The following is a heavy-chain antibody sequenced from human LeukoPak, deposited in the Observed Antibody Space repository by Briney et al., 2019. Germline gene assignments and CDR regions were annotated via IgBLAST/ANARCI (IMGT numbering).Heavy chain of an antibody. D-gene: IGHD2/OR15-2a*01. CDR2: INSDGSNT. CDR3: VRDGPGDFPVDY. Sequence: GGSLRLSCAASGFTFSSYWMHGVRQAPGKGLGWVSRINSDGSNTRCADSVKGRFTISRDNAKNTLYLQMNSLRAEDTAVYYCVRDGPGDFPVDYWGQGTLVTVSS. CDR1: GFTFSSYW. J-gene: IGHJ4*02. V-gene: IGHV3-74*01.